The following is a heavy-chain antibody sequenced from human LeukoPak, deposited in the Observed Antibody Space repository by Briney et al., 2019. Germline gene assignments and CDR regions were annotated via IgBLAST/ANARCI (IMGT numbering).Heavy chain of an antibody. CDR3: ARAQAETYYYGSGSYVYYFDY. D-gene: IGHD3-10*01. CDR2: IYYSGST. J-gene: IGHJ4*02. V-gene: IGHV4-59*01. CDR1: GGSISSYY. Sequence: PSETLSLTXTVSGGSISSYYWSWIRQPPATGLEWIGYIYYSGSTNYNPSLKSRVTISVDTSKNQCSLKLSSVTAADTAVYYCARAQAETYYYGSGSYVYYFDYWGQGTLVTVSS.